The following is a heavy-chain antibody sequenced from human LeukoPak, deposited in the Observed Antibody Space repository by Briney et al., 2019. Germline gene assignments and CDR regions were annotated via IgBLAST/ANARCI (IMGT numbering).Heavy chain of an antibody. D-gene: IGHD3-10*02. V-gene: IGHV3-48*03. CDR1: GFTFSSYE. J-gene: IGHJ6*04. Sequence: GGSLRLSCAASGFTFSSYEMNWVRQAPGKGLEWVSYISSSGSTIYYADSVKGRFTISRDNAKNTLYLQMNSLRAEDTAVYYCAELGITMIGGVWGKGTTVTISS. CDR2: ISSSGSTI. CDR3: AELGITMIGGV.